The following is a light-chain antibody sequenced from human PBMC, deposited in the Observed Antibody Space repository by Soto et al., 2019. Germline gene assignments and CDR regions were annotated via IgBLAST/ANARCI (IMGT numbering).Light chain of an antibody. CDR3: SSYTSSSSYV. Sequence: QSLLTQPAAVSGSPGQSIAISCTGTSRDVGTYNSVSWYQQYPGKAPKLMIHDVSNRPSGVSDRFSGSKSGNTASLTISGLQSEDEADYYCSSYTSSSSYVFGSGTKVTVL. J-gene: IGLJ1*01. CDR2: DVS. CDR1: SRDVGTYNS. V-gene: IGLV2-14*01.